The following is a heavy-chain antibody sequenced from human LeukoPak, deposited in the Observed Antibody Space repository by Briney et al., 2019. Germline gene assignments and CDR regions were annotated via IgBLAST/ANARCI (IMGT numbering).Heavy chain of an antibody. V-gene: IGHV1-2*02. CDR2: INPNSGGT. CDR3: ARDHHGNYESYWYFDL. Sequence: ASVKVSCKASGYTFTGYYMHWVRRAPGQGLEWMGWINPNSGGTNCAQKFQGRVTMTRDTSISTAYMELSRLRSDDTAVYYCARDHHGNYESYWYFDLWGRGTLVTVSS. D-gene: IGHD4-17*01. J-gene: IGHJ2*01. CDR1: GYTFTGYY.